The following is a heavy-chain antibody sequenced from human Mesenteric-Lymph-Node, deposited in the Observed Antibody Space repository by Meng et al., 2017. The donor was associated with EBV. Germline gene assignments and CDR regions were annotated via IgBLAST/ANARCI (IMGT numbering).Heavy chain of an antibody. V-gene: IGHV3-23*04. Sequence: EVQLVGSGGGLVKPGGSLRLSCAASGFTFSSYSMNWVRQAPGKGLEWVSAISGSGDSTYYAGSVKGRFTISRDNSKNTLYLQMNSLRAEDTAVYYCGGGYISGVPDFDYWGQGTLVTVSS. J-gene: IGHJ4*02. D-gene: IGHD5-24*01. CDR3: GGGYISGVPDFDY. CDR1: GFTFSSYS. CDR2: ISGSGDST.